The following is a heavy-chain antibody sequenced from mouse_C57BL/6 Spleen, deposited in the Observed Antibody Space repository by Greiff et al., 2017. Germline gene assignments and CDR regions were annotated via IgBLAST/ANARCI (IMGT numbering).Heavy chain of an antibody. CDR1: GFSLTSYG. J-gene: IGHJ3*01. D-gene: IGHD4-1*01. Sequence: QVQLKESGPGLVAPSQSLSITCTVSGFSLTSYGVDWVRQSPGKGLEWLGVIWGVGSTNYNSALKSRLSISKDNSKSQVFLKMNSLQTDDTAMYYCAILTGTGVFAYWGQGTLVTVSA. V-gene: IGHV2-6*01. CDR3: AILTGTGVFAY. CDR2: IWGVGST.